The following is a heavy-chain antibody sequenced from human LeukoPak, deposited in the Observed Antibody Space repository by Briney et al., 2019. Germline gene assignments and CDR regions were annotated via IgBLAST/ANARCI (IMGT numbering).Heavy chain of an antibody. CDR1: GGSISSSSYY. Sequence: KASETLSLTCTVSGGSISSSSYYWGWIRQPPGKGLEWIGSIYYSGSTYYNPSLKSRVTISVDTSKNQFSLKLSSVTAADTAVYYCARRRDYCSSTSCPPVNWFDPWGQGTLVTVSS. D-gene: IGHD2-2*01. V-gene: IGHV4-39*01. CDR2: IYYSGST. J-gene: IGHJ5*02. CDR3: ARRRDYCSSTSCPPVNWFDP.